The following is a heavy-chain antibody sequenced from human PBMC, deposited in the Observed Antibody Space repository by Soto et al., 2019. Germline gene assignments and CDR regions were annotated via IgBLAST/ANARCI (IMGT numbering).Heavy chain of an antibody. CDR3: TRSKFCAGGKCYSRSYALDV. J-gene: IGHJ6*02. D-gene: IGHD2-21*01. Sequence: EVQLVESGGGLVQPGGSLRLSCAASGFTFTDYFMDWVRQAPGKGLEWLGRTRNKDESYTTEYAASVIGRFTISRDDSENSLYLQMNSLRVEDTALYYCTRSKFCAGGKCYSRSYALDVWGHGTTVTVSS. V-gene: IGHV3-72*01. CDR1: GFTFTDYF. CDR2: TRNKDESYTT.